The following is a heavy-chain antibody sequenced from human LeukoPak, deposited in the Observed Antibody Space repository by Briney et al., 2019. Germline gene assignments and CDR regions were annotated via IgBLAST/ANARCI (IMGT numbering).Heavy chain of an antibody. J-gene: IGHJ3*02. CDR2: IKQDGSER. CDR3: ARGPYSSGLLTFDI. CDR1: GFTFSSYW. Sequence: GGSLRLSCAASGFTFSSYWMSWVRQAPGKGLEWVANIKQDGSERYYVDSVKGRFTISRDNAKNSLYLQMNSLRAEDTAVYYCARGPYSSGLLTFDIWGHGTMVTVSS. D-gene: IGHD6-19*01. V-gene: IGHV3-7*03.